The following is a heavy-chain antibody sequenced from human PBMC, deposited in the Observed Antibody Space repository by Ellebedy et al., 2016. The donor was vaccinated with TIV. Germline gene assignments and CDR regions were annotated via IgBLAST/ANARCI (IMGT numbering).Heavy chain of an antibody. CDR2: IIPIFGTA. D-gene: IGHD3-10*01. V-gene: IGHV1-69*13. CDR3: ARDRGMVRGVIAGWFDP. CDR1: GGTFSSYA. Sequence: AASVKVSCKASGGTFSSYAISWVRQAPGQGLEWMGGIIPIFGTANYAQKFQGRVTITADESTSTAYMALSSLRSEDTAVYYCARDRGMVRGVIAGWFDPWGQGTLVTVSS. J-gene: IGHJ5*02.